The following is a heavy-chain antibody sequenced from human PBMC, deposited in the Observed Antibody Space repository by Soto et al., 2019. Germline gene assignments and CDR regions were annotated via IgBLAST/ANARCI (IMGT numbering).Heavy chain of an antibody. J-gene: IGHJ6*02. D-gene: IGHD3-3*01. CDR1: GGTFSSYA. CDR2: IIPIFGTA. V-gene: IGHV1-69*12. CDR3: ARDDLTIFGVVVYYYGMDV. Sequence: QVQLVQSGAEVKKPGSSVKVSCKASGGTFSSYAISWVRQAPGQGLEWMGGIIPIFGTANYVQKFQGRVTITADESTSTAYMELSSLRSEDTAVYYCARDDLTIFGVVVYYYGMDVWGQGTTVTVSS.